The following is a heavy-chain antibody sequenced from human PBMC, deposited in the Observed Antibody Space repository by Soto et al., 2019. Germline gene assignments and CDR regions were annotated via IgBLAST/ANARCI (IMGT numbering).Heavy chain of an antibody. CDR1: GFTFSSYA. V-gene: IGHV3-30-3*01. CDR2: ISYDGSNK. J-gene: IGHJ5*02. D-gene: IGHD3-22*01. CDR3: ARGRRGRITMIVVVHANWFDP. Sequence: HPGGSLRLSCAASGFTFSSYAMHWVRQAPGKGLEWVAVISYDGSNKYYADPVKGRFTISRDNSKNTLYLQMNSLRAEDTAVYYCARGRRGRITMIVVVHANWFDPWGQGTLVTVSS.